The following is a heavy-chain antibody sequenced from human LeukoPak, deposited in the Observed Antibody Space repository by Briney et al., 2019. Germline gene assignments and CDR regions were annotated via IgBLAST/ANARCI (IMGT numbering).Heavy chain of an antibody. Sequence: GGSLRLSCAASGFTFRNYVIHWVRQAPGKGLEWVAVTSSDLNVKLYADSVKGRFTISRDNSRSTLYLQMNSLRPEGTAIYYCAREGYYGSGSPPSLYFDYWGQGTLVTVSS. CDR2: TSSDLNVK. J-gene: IGHJ4*02. D-gene: IGHD3-10*01. CDR1: GFTFRNYV. CDR3: AREGYYGSGSPPSLYFDY. V-gene: IGHV3-30-3*01.